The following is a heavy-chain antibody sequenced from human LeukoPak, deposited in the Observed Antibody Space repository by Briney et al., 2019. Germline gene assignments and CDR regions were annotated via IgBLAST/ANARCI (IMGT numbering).Heavy chain of an antibody. CDR2: ISSSSSTI. Sequence: PGGSLRLSCAASGFTFSSYSMNWVRQAPGKGLKWVSYISSSSSTIYYADSVKGRFTISRDNAKNSLYLQMNSLRAEDTAVYYCARVMYYDFWSGPSGYAFDIWGQGTMVTVSS. J-gene: IGHJ3*02. V-gene: IGHV3-48*04. CDR3: ARVMYYDFWSGPSGYAFDI. CDR1: GFTFSSYS. D-gene: IGHD3-3*01.